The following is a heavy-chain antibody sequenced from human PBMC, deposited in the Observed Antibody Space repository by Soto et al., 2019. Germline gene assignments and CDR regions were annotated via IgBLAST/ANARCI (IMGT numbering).Heavy chain of an antibody. D-gene: IGHD4-17*01. Sequence: ASVKVSCKASGYTFTSYDINWVRQATGQGLEWMGWVNPNSGNTGYAQKFQGRVSMTRNTSISTAYMELSSLRSEDTAVYYCARDYGGNSGPQYNWFDPWGRGTLVTVSS. CDR3: ARDYGGNSGPQYNWFDP. CDR1: GYTFTSYD. V-gene: IGHV1-8*01. CDR2: VNPNSGNT. J-gene: IGHJ5*02.